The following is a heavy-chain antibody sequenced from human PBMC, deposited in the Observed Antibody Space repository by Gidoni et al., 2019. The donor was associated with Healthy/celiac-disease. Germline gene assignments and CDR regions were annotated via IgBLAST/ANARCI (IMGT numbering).Heavy chain of an antibody. J-gene: IGHJ4*02. CDR3: ARGNGGSYLMFDY. V-gene: IGHV4-31*03. Sequence: QVQLQESGPGLVKPSPTLSLPCTVSAGSIRSGGYYWSWIRQHPGKGLEWIGYIYYSGSTYYNPCLKSRVTISVDTSKNQFSLKLSSVTAADTAVYYCARGNGGSYLMFDYWGQGTLVTVSS. CDR1: AGSIRSGGYY. CDR2: IYYSGST. D-gene: IGHD1-26*01.